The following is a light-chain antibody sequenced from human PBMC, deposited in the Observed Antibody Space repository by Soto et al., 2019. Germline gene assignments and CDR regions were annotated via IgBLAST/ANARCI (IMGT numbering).Light chain of an antibody. V-gene: IGKV3-11*01. CDR3: QQHSSWPRT. Sequence: FMLTLSPGQLSLSSGETTTLSCRASQIINNYLAWYQQKPGQAPRLLIYDTSGRASGIPARFSGSGSGTDFTLTISSLEPEDFAVYYCQQHSSWPRTFGQGTKVDIK. CDR2: DTS. CDR1: QIINNY. J-gene: IGKJ1*01.